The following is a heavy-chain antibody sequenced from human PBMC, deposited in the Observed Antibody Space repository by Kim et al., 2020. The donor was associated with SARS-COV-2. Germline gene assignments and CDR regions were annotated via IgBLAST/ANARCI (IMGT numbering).Heavy chain of an antibody. CDR1: GGSFSGYY. V-gene: IGHV4-34*01. CDR3: ARGGGAYDYVWGSYRYGFDY. J-gene: IGHJ4*02. D-gene: IGHD3-16*02. CDR2: INHSGST. Sequence: SETLSLTCAVYGGSFSGYYWSWIRQPPGKGLEWIGEINHSGSTNYNPSLKSRVTISVDTSKNQFSLKLSSVTAADTAVYYCARGGGAYDYVWGSYRYGFDYWGQGTLVTVSS.